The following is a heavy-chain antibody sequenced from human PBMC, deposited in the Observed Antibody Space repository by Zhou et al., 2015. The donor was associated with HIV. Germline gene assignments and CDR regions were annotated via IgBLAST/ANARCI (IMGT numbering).Heavy chain of an antibody. CDR3: ARLDAAPDYVWGSSDI. CDR2: IIPIFGTA. CDR1: GGTFSSYA. Sequence: QVQLVQSGAEVKKPGSSVKVSCKASGGTFSSYAISWVRQAPGQGLEWMGGIIPIFGTANYAQKFQGRVTITADESTSTAYMELSSLRSEDTAVYYCARLDAAPDYVWGSSDIWGQGTMVTVSS. J-gene: IGHJ3*02. V-gene: IGHV1-69*01. D-gene: IGHD3-16*01.